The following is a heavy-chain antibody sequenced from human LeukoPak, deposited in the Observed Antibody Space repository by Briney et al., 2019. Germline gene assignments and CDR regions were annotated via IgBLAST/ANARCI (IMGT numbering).Heavy chain of an antibody. CDR3: ARDSRIAVAGYYYYYGMDV. CDR1: GGSISSYY. D-gene: IGHD6-19*01. CDR2: IYYSGST. V-gene: IGHV4-59*01. J-gene: IGHJ6*02. Sequence: SETLSLICTVSGGSISSYYWSWIRQPPGKGLEWIGYIYYSGSTNYNPSLKSRVTISVDTSKNQFSLKLSSVTAADTAVYYCARDSRIAVAGYYYYYGMDVWGQGTTVTVSS.